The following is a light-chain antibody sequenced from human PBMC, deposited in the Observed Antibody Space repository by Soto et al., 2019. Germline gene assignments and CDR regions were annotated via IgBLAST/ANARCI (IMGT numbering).Light chain of an antibody. V-gene: IGLV2-14*01. Sequence: SVLTQPASVSGSPGQSITISCTGTSSDVGGYNYVSWYQQHPGKAPQLMIYDVSNRPSGVSNRFSGSKSGNTASLTISGLQAEDEADYYCSSYTSSSTLAVFGGGTKLPVL. CDR2: DVS. J-gene: IGLJ2*01. CDR1: SSDVGGYNY. CDR3: SSYTSSSTLAV.